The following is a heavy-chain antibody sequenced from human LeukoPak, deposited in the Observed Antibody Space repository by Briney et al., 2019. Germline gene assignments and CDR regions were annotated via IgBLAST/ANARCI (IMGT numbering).Heavy chain of an antibody. CDR2: ISSSGSTI. Sequence: PGGSLRLSCAASGFTFSSYEMNWVRQAPGKGLEWVSYISSSGSTIYYADSVKGRFTISRDNAKNSLYLQMNSLRAEDTAVYYCAREGTSITGTRGGFDPWGQGTLVTVSS. D-gene: IGHD1-7*01. J-gene: IGHJ5*02. CDR1: GFTFSSYE. CDR3: AREGTSITGTRGGFDP. V-gene: IGHV3-48*03.